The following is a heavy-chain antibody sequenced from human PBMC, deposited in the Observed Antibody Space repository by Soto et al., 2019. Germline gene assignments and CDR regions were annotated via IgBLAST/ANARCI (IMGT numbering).Heavy chain of an antibody. CDR1: GFTFSSDW. Sequence: GGSLRLSCAASGFTFSSDWMHWVRQAPGKGLVWVSRINTDGSGTTYADSVKGRFTISRDNAKNSLYLQMNSLRAEDTAVYYCAKDISTYSGGYAYYFDYWGQGTLVTVSS. J-gene: IGHJ4*02. D-gene: IGHD1-26*01. CDR2: INTDGSGT. CDR3: AKDISTYSGGYAYYFDY. V-gene: IGHV3-74*01.